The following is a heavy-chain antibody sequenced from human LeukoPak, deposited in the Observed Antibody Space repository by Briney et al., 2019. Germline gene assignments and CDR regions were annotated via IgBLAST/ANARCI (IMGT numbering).Heavy chain of an antibody. Sequence: GGSLRLSCAASGFTFSSYGMHWVRQAPGKGLEWVAVISYDGSNKYYADSVKGRFTISRDNSKNTLYLQMNSLRAEDTAVYYCAKDRATYSCYDCLDYWGQGTLVTVSS. CDR3: AKDRATYSCYDCLDY. D-gene: IGHD5-12*01. V-gene: IGHV3-30*18. CDR2: ISYDGSNK. J-gene: IGHJ4*02. CDR1: GFTFSSYG.